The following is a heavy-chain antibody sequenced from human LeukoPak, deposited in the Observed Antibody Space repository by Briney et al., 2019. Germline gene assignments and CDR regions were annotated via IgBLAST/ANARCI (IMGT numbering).Heavy chain of an antibody. V-gene: IGHV1-8*01. CDR3: ARGEDIVVVPAAIGWWFDP. D-gene: IGHD2-2*01. CDR1: GYTFTSYD. CDR2: MNPNSGNT. Sequence: ASVKVSCKASGYTFTSYDINWVRQATGQGLEWMGWMNPNSGNTGYAQKFQGRVTMTRNTSISTAYVELSSLRSEDTAVYYCARGEDIVVVPAAIGWWFDPWGQGTLVTVSS. J-gene: IGHJ5*02.